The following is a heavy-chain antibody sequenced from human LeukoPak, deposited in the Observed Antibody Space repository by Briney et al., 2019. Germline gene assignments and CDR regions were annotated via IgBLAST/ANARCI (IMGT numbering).Heavy chain of an antibody. V-gene: IGHV3-11*01. J-gene: IGHJ4*02. CDR3: ARGLVGAAVEGLCDY. CDR2: ISSSGSTI. D-gene: IGHD2-21*01. CDR1: GFTFSNAW. Sequence: GGSLRLSCAASGFTFSNAWMSWVRQAPGKGLEWVSYISSSGSTIYYADSVKGRFTISRDNAKNSLYLQMNSLRADDMALYYCARGLVGAAVEGLCDYWGQGTLVTVSS.